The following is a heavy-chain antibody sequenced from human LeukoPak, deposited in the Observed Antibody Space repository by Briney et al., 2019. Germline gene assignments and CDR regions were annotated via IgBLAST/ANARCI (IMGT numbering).Heavy chain of an antibody. V-gene: IGHV4-31*03. CDR1: GASFNTGDYY. Sequence: SETLSLTCIVSGASFNTGDYYWNWIRQHPGKGLEWIGYIYNSGSTYYNPSLKSRVTISVDTSKNHFSLRLTSVTAADSAVYYCARGAPPDSWGQGTLVTVTS. CDR2: IYNSGST. J-gene: IGHJ4*02. CDR3: ARGAPPDS.